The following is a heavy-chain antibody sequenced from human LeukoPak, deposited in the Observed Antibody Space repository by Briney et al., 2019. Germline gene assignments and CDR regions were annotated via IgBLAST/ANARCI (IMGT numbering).Heavy chain of an antibody. J-gene: IGHJ4*02. CDR2: ISPNGGST. Sequence: GGSLRLSCSASGFTFTTSAMHWVRQAPGKGREYISYISPNGGSTYYADSLKGRFTISRDNSKNTLYLQMSSLRAEDTAVYYCVKSPAGAGFDYWGQGTLVTVSS. V-gene: IGHV3-64D*09. D-gene: IGHD3-10*01. CDR3: VKSPAGAGFDY. CDR1: GFTFTTSA.